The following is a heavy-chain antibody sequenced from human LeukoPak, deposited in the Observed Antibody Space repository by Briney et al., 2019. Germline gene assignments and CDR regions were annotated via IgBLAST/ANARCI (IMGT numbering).Heavy chain of an antibody. CDR3: VREDIVVVPVEFDY. J-gene: IGHJ4*02. V-gene: IGHV3-64D*09. Sequence: GGSLRLSCSASGFTFSSYAMHWVRQAPGKGLEYVSAISSNGGSTYYADSVKGRFTISRDNSKNTLYLQMSSLRAEDTAVYYCVREDIVVVPVEFDYWGQGTLVTVST. D-gene: IGHD2-2*01. CDR2: ISSNGGST. CDR1: GFTFSSYA.